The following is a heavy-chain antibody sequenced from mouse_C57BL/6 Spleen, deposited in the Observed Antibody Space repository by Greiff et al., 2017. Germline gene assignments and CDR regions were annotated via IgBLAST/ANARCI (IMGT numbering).Heavy chain of an antibody. D-gene: IGHD1-1*01. CDR2: IDPENGDT. CDR3: TIYGSSYGFAY. CDR1: GFNIKDDY. J-gene: IGHJ3*01. Sequence: VQLKQSGAELVRPGASVKLSCTASGFNIKDDYMHWVKQRPEQGLEWIGWIDPENGDTEYASKFQGKATITADTSSNTAYLQLSSLTSEDTAVYYCTIYGSSYGFAYWGQGTLVTVSA. V-gene: IGHV14-4*01.